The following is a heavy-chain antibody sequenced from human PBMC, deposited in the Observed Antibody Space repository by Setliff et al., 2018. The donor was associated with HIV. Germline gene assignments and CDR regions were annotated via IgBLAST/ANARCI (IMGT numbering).Heavy chain of an antibody. CDR2: PYYRGGTS. J-gene: IGHJ4*02. D-gene: IGHD1-1*01. CDR1: GASIASSNYY. Sequence: SETLSLTCSVSGASIASSNYYWGWVRQPPGKGLEWIGNPYYRGGTSYHNPSLKSRVTTAVDTSKNQFPLRLSSVTAADTAVYYCVREPDYWGQGTLVTVSS. CDR3: VREPDY. V-gene: IGHV4-39*01.